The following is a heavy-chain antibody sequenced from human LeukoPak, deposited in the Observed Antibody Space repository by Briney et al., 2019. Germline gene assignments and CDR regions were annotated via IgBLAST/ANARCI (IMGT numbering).Heavy chain of an antibody. CDR3: ARVPLRFLEPFDY. CDR1: GGSFIGHY. Sequence: SETLSLTCAVYGGSFIGHYWSWIRQPPGKGLEWIREINHSGGANYNPSLKSRVTISADTSKSQFSLKLGSVTAADTAVYYCARVPLRFLEPFDYWGQGTLVTVSS. J-gene: IGHJ4*02. D-gene: IGHD3-3*01. CDR2: INHSGGA. V-gene: IGHV4-34*01.